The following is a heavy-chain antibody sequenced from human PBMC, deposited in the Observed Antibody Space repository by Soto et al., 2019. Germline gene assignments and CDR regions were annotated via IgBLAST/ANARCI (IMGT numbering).Heavy chain of an antibody. Sequence: SVKVSCKASGGTFSSYAISWVRQAPGQGLEWMGGIIPIFGTANYAQKFQGRVTITADESTSTAYMELSSLRSEDTAVYYCARVXGEGYCSSTGCYSWFDPWGQGTLVTVSS. J-gene: IGHJ5*02. V-gene: IGHV1-69*13. D-gene: IGHD2-2*01. CDR3: ARVXGEGYCSSTGCYSWFDP. CDR2: IIPIFGTA. CDR1: GGTFSSYA.